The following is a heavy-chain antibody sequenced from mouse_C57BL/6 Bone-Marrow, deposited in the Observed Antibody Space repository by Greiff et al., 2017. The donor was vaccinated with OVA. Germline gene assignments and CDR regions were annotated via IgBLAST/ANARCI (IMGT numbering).Heavy chain of an antibody. CDR2: IDPTNDYT. Sequence: QLQQSGAELARPGASVKMSCKASGYTFTSYTIHWVKQRPGQGLEWIGYIDPTNDYTNYNQKFKGKATLTADKSSSTAYMQLSSLTSEDSAVYYCTRGYYFDYWGQGTTLTVSS. CDR3: TRGYYFDY. V-gene: IGHV1-4*01. J-gene: IGHJ2*01. CDR1: GYTFTSYT.